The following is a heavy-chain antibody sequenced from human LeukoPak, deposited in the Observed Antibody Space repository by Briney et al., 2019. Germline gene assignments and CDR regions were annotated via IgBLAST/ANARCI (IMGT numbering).Heavy chain of an antibody. CDR2: IYYSGST. D-gene: IGHD3-10*01. CDR3: ARDGYYYGSGSYPFDP. V-gene: IGHV4-39*07. Sequence: RPSETLSLTCIVSGGSISSSSYYWGWIRQPPGKGLECIGTIYYSGSTYYNPSLKSRVTISVDTSKNQFSLKLSSVTAADTAVYYCARDGYYYGSGSYPFDPWGQGTLATVSS. CDR1: GGSISSSSYY. J-gene: IGHJ5*02.